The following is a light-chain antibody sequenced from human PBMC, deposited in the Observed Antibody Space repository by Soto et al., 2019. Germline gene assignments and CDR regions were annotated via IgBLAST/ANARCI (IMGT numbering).Light chain of an antibody. J-gene: IGKJ2*01. CDR3: QHYGSSPMYI. CDR2: GTS. CDR1: QSVSSNY. V-gene: IGKV3-20*01. Sequence: ELVLTQSPGTLSLSPGERATLSCRASQSVSSNYLAWYQQRPGTAPRLLIYGTSSRATGIPDRFSGGGSGTDFILTISRLEPDDFAVYVCQHYGSSPMYIFGQGTKVEIK.